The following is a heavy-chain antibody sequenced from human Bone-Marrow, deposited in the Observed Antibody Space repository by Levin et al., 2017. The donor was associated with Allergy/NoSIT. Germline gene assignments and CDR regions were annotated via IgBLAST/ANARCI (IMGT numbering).Heavy chain of an antibody. Sequence: AGGSLRLSCEASGFIFSSYSMTWARQPPGKGLESVAYISISGETIYYADSVKGRFTISRDNARGSVFLLMNSLTVEATAVYFCARERFHGSGRPKQDYWGQGTLVTVSS. CDR3: ARERFHGSGRPKQDY. CDR2: ISISGETI. V-gene: IGHV3-48*01. D-gene: IGHD3-10*01. CDR1: GFIFSSYS. J-gene: IGHJ4*02.